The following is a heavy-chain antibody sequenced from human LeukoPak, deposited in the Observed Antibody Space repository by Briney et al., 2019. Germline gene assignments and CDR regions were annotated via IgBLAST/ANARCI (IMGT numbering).Heavy chain of an antibody. Sequence: ASVKVSCKASGYTFTSYYMHWVRQAPGQGLEWVGIINPSGDPTTYAQKFQGRVTITRDMSTSTAYMELSSLRSEDTAVYYCAADPNYYDSSGYSDYWGQGTLVTVSS. CDR2: INPSGDPT. D-gene: IGHD3-22*01. CDR3: AADPNYYDSSGYSDY. J-gene: IGHJ4*02. CDR1: GYTFTSYY. V-gene: IGHV1-46*01.